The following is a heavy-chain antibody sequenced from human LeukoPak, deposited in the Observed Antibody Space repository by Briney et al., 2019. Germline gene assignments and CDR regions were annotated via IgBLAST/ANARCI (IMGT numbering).Heavy chain of an antibody. Sequence: GRSLRLSCAASGFTFSSYAMHWVRQAPGKGLEWVSTISGDADSTYYADSIKGRFTISRDNSKNTLFLQINILRAEDTALYYCAKDRQIFGVGHYWGQGTLVTVSS. CDR2: ISGDADST. J-gene: IGHJ4*02. CDR3: AKDRQIFGVGHY. D-gene: IGHD3-3*01. V-gene: IGHV3-23*01. CDR1: GFTFSSYA.